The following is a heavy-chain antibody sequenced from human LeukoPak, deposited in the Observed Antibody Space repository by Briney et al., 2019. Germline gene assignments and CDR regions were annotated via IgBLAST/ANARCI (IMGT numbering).Heavy chain of an antibody. Sequence: PGGSLRLSCGASGFTFSSYAMSWVRQTPGKGLEWIGEINHSGSTNYNPSLKSRVTISVDTSKNQFSLKLSSVTAADTAVYYCARVKRYTHAFDIWGQGTMVTVSS. J-gene: IGHJ3*02. V-gene: IGHV4-34*01. D-gene: IGHD2-2*02. CDR1: GFTFSSYA. CDR3: ARVKRYTHAFDI. CDR2: INHSGST.